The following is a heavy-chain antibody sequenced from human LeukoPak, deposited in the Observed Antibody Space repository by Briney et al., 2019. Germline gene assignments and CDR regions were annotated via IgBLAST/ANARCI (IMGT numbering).Heavy chain of an antibody. J-gene: IGHJ4*02. V-gene: IGHV3-53*01. CDR3: ARFALWDCSSTSCPDY. Sequence: GGSLRLSCAASGFTLSSNYMSWVRQAPGKGLEWVSVIYSGGSTYYADSVKGRFTISRDNSKNTLYLQMNSLRAEDTAVYYCARFALWDCSSTSCPDYWGQGTLVTVSS. CDR2: IYSGGST. CDR1: GFTLSSNY. D-gene: IGHD2-2*01.